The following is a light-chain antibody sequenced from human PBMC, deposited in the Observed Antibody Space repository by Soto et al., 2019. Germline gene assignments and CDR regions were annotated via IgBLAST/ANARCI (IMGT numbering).Light chain of an antibody. CDR1: SGHSSYA. J-gene: IGLJ3*02. Sequence: QLVLTQSPSASASLGASVKLTCTLSSGHSSYAIAWHQQQPEKGPRYLMKLNSDGSHSKGDGIPDRFSGSSSGAERYLTISSLQAEDEADEYGQTGGTGIPWVFGGGTKLTVL. V-gene: IGLV4-69*01. CDR2: LNSDGSH. CDR3: QTGGTGIPWV.